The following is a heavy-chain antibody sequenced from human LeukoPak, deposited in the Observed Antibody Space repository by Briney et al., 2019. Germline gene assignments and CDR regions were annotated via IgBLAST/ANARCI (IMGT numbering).Heavy chain of an antibody. Sequence: GGSLRLSCAASGFTFDDYTMHWVRQAPGKGLEWVSLISWDGGSTYYADSVKGRFTISRDNSKNSLYLQMNSLRTEDTALYYCAKDIGVGSCNGCLFDYWGQGTLVTVSS. CDR1: GFTFDDYT. D-gene: IGHD2-15*01. J-gene: IGHJ4*02. V-gene: IGHV3-43*01. CDR2: ISWDGGST. CDR3: AKDIGVGSCNGCLFDY.